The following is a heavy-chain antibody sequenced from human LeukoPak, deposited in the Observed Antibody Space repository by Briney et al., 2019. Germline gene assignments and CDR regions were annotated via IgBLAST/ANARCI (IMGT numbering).Heavy chain of an antibody. D-gene: IGHD2-2*01. CDR3: AMELLVPTPLKAFDY. CDR1: GDTFTNYY. J-gene: IGHJ4*02. V-gene: IGHV1-2*01. CDR2: INAKSGAT. Sequence: ASVKVSCKASGDTFTNYYIHWVRQAPGLGLEWVGGINAKSGATHYAQRFQGRVTTTRDTAISTGYMELSGIRSDDSVVYYCAMELLVPTPLKAFDYWGQGTLVTVSS.